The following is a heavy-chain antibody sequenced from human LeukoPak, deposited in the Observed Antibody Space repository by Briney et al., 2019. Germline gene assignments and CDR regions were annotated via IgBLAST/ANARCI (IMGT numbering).Heavy chain of an antibody. Sequence: GASVKVSCKASGYNFISYGFSWVRQAPGQGLEWMGWVSAYSGNTKYAQKFQDRVTVTTNTSTSTAYMELRSLRPDDTAVYYCAREGGVWGVTVAGFDPWGQGTLVSVSS. D-gene: IGHD3-10*01. J-gene: IGHJ5*02. CDR1: GYNFISYG. CDR2: VSAYSGNT. CDR3: AREGGVWGVTVAGFDP. V-gene: IGHV1-18*01.